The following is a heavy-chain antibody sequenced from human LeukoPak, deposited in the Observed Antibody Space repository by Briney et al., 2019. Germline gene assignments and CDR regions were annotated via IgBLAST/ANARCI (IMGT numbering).Heavy chain of an antibody. CDR2: IDARSGIT. CDR3: ARTYDFGRGPPGDAFDN. D-gene: IGHD3-3*01. J-gene: IGHJ3*02. CDR1: GFTFSSYA. Sequence: GGSLRLSCAASGFTFSSYAMSWVRQAPGKVPEWVSYIDARSGITYYADSVQGRFTISRDNAQESVFLQMNSLRADDTAVYYCARTYDFGRGPPGDAFDNWGPGTLVTVTS. V-gene: IGHV3-48*01.